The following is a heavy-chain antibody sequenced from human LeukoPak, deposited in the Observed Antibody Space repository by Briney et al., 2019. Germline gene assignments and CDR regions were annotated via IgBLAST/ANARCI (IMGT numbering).Heavy chain of an antibody. V-gene: IGHV3-30*03. D-gene: IGHD6-13*01. CDR3: ARTYSSSWYKGGSLDY. CDR2: ISSDGSNK. Sequence: GGSLRLSCAASGFNFSSFVMHWVRQAPGKGLEWVALISSDGSNKYYADSVRGRFTISRDNSKNTLFLQVNSLRAEDTAVYYCARTYSSSWYKGGSLDYWDQGTLVTVSS. CDR1: GFNFSSFV. J-gene: IGHJ4*02.